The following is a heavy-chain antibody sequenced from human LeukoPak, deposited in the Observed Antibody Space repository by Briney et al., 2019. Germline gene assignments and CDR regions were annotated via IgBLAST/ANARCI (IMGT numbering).Heavy chain of an antibody. V-gene: IGHV1-69*13. CDR3: ARDGDCSGGSCYDY. J-gene: IGHJ4*02. CDR2: IIPIFGTA. CDR1: GGTFSSHA. D-gene: IGHD2-15*01. Sequence: SVKVSCKASGGTFSSHAISWVRQAPGQGLEWMGGIIPIFGTANYAQKFQGRVTITADESTSTAYMELSSLRSEDTAVYYCARDGDCSGGSCYDYWGQGTLVTVSS.